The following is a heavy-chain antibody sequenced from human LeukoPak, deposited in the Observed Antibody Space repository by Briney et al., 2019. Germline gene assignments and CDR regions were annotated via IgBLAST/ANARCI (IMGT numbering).Heavy chain of an antibody. CDR2: ISGGDGGT. CDR1: GITLNNYG. Sequence: GGSLRLSCVVSGITLNNYGMSWVRQPQGKGLEWVSGISGGDGGTNYADSVKGRFTVSRDNSRNTMYLQMNSRRAEQTAVYFCAKRGVEIRGLLVIGYHKETSYFDHWGQGVLVTVSS. J-gene: IGHJ4*02. D-gene: IGHD3-10*01. V-gene: IGHV3-23*01. CDR3: AKRGVEIRGLLVIGYHKETSYFDH.